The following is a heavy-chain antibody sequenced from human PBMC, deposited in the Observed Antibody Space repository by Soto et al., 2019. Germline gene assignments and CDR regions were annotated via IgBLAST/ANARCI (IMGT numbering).Heavy chain of an antibody. V-gene: IGHV1-2*04. Sequence: ASVKVSCKASGYTFTGYYMHWVRQAPGQGLEWMGWINPNSGGTNYAQKFQGWVTMTRDTSISTAYMELGRLRSDDTAVYYCARGPGSFGVDQAEYYGMDVWGQGTTVTVSS. CDR1: GYTFTGYY. CDR3: ARGPGSFGVDQAEYYGMDV. J-gene: IGHJ6*02. D-gene: IGHD3-3*01. CDR2: INPNSGGT.